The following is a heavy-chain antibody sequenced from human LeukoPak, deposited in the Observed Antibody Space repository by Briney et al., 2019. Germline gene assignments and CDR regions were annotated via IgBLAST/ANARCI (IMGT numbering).Heavy chain of an antibody. CDR1: GFTFITYG. CDR3: AKEPTQYGGLCYFDY. D-gene: IGHD4-23*01. J-gene: IGHJ4*02. Sequence: PGRSLRLSCATSGFTFITYGMHWVRQAPGKGLEWVAVISYDGGNEHYADSVKGRFTISRDNSKNTLYLQMNSLRSEDTAVYYCAKEPTQYGGLCYFDYWGQGSLVTVSS. CDR2: ISYDGGNE. V-gene: IGHV3-30*18.